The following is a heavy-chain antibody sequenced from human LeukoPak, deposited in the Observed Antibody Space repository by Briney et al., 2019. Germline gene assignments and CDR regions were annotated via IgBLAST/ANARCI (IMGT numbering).Heavy chain of an antibody. D-gene: IGHD2-21*01. Sequence: PGGSLRLSCAASGLTFSSAVMAWVRQCPGKGLEWVASVSGNGDMTYYTDSVKGRFAISRDNSRNTLFLQLSGLTFDDTARYYCAKVDIVGSRKPGMDVWGKGTTVTVSS. V-gene: IGHV3-23*01. CDR3: AKVDIVGSRKPGMDV. CDR1: GLTFSSAV. J-gene: IGHJ6*04. CDR2: VSGNGDMT.